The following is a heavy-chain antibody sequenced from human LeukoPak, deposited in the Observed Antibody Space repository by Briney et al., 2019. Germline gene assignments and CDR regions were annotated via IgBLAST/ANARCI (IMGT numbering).Heavy chain of an antibody. D-gene: IGHD6-19*01. CDR3: ATKQWLAPPPDS. J-gene: IGHJ4*02. CDR1: GFTFSKYC. CDR2: INTDGTVT. V-gene: IGHV3-74*01. Sequence: PGGSLRLSCAAPGFTFSKYCMLWVRQAPGKGLESVSRINTDGTVTTYADSVKGRFTVSRDNADNTMFLQMNSVRDEDTAVYYCATKQWLAPPPDSWGQGTPVTVSS.